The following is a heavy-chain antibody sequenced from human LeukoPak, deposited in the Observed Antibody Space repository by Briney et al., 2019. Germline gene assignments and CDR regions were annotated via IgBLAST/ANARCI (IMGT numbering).Heavy chain of an antibody. D-gene: IGHD2-2*01. V-gene: IGHV3-48*04. CDR2: ISSSSSTI. CDR1: GFTFSSYS. Sequence: GGSLRPSYAASGFTFSSYSMNWARLAPGDGRGWDSYISSSSSTIYYADSVKGRFSISRDNAKNSLYLQMNSLRAEDTAVYYCARDQYSGDIVVVPAAMWYCGQGTLVTVSS. J-gene: IGHJ4*02. CDR3: ARDQYSGDIVVVPAAMWY.